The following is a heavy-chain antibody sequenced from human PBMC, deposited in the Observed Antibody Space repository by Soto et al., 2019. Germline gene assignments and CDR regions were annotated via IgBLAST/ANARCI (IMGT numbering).Heavy chain of an antibody. CDR2: ISHSGST. Sequence: QVQLQESGPGLVKPSQTLSLTCTVSGGSISSSAYYWSWIRQHPGKGLEWIGYISHSGSTYFNPSLKSRVIISVDTSKNQFSLSVTSVTAADTALYYGAGEYTYGSNFFDCWGQGALVTGSS. D-gene: IGHD5-18*01. V-gene: IGHV4-31*03. J-gene: IGHJ4*02. CDR1: GGSISSSAYY. CDR3: AGEYTYGSNFFDC.